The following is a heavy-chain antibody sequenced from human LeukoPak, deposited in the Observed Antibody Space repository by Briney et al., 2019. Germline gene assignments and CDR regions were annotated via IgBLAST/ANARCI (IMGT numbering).Heavy chain of an antibody. V-gene: IGHV3-74*01. CDR1: GFTFSSYW. CDR3: ARGNYYGHDY. J-gene: IGHJ4*02. CDR2: INSDGSTT. D-gene: IGHD3-10*01. Sequence: GGSLRISCGASGFTFSSYWRHWVRQAPGKGLVWISRINSDGSTTSYADSVKGRFTISRDNAKNTLYLQMNSLRAEDTAVYYCARGNYYGHDYWGQGTLVTVSS.